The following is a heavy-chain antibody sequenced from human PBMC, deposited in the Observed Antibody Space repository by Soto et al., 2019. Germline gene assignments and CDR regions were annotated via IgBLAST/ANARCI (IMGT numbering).Heavy chain of an antibody. CDR3: AKGGQLLTEGGGY. D-gene: IGHD2-2*01. V-gene: IGHV3-9*01. J-gene: IGHJ4*02. CDR2: ISWNSGSI. Sequence: EVQLVESGGGLVQPGRSLRLSCAASGFTFDDYAMHWVRQAPGKGLEWVSGISWNSGSIGYAASVKGRFTISRDNAKNSPYLQMNSLRAEDRALYYCAKGGQLLTEGGGYWGQGTLVTVSS. CDR1: GFTFDDYA.